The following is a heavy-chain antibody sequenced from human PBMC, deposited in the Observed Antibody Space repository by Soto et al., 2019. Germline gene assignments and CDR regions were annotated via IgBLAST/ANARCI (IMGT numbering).Heavy chain of an antibody. J-gene: IGHJ3*02. CDR1: GFTFDDYA. D-gene: IGHD5-12*01. Sequence: GGSLRLSCAASGFTFDDYAMHWVRQAPGKGLEWVSGISWNSGSIGYADSVKGRFTISRDNAKNSLYLQMNSLRAEDTALYYCAKDRGWLRLIYAFDIWGQGTMVTVSS. V-gene: IGHV3-9*01. CDR2: ISWNSGSI. CDR3: AKDRGWLRLIYAFDI.